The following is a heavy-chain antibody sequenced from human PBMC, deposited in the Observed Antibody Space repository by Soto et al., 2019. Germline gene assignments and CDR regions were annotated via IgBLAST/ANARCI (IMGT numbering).Heavy chain of an antibody. J-gene: IGHJ4*02. CDR3: ARAREPEYSSSIFFDN. V-gene: IGHV3-53*01. D-gene: IGHD6-6*01. CDR2: IYSGGST. CDR1: GITVSRTQ. Sequence: GGSLRRSWAVAGITVSRTQMRWVRQAQGTGLQWVSVIYSGGSTYYANAVKGRFTISRDISENTGYLELDKLTVDDTSVYYCARAREPEYSSSIFFDNWGRGTLVTVSS.